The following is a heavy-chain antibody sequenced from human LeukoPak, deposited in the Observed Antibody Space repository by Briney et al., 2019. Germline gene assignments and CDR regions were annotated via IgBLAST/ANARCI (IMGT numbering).Heavy chain of an antibody. V-gene: IGHV3-30-3*01. J-gene: IGHJ4*02. CDR1: GFTFSNHA. CDR3: ARDKDYGLDY. Sequence: PGGSLRLSCAASGFTFSNHAMHWVRQSPGKGLECVALISYDGSNEYYADSVKGRFTISRDSSKSTLYLQMNSLRAEDTAVYYCARDKDYGLDYWGQGTLVTVSS. D-gene: IGHD4-17*01. CDR2: ISYDGSNE.